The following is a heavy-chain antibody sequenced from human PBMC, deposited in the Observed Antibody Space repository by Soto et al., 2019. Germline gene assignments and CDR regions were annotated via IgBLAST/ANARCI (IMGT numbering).Heavy chain of an antibody. CDR3: AKARYYDSTGYLYYFDY. CDR2: ITGSGDYT. V-gene: IGHV3-23*01. CDR1: GFTFSNYA. Sequence: PGGSLRLSCAASGFTFSNYAMSWVRQAPGKGLEWVPSITGSGDYTYYADSVKGRFTISRDNSKNTLYLQMNSLRAEDTAVYYCAKARYYDSTGYLYYFDYWGQGTLVTVSS. D-gene: IGHD3-22*01. J-gene: IGHJ4*02.